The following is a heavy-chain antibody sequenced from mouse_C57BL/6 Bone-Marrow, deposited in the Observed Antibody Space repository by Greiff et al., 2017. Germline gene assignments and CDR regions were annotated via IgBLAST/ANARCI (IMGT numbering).Heavy chain of an antibody. J-gene: IGHJ2*01. V-gene: IGHV1-63*01. CDR1: GYTFTNYW. CDR3: ARHYGSSRGYGY. Sequence: QVQLQQSGAELVRPGTSVKMSCKASGYTFTNYWIGWAKQRPGHGLAWIGDIYPGGGYTNYNEKFKGKATLTADKSSSTAYLQFSSLTSEDSAIYSCARHYGSSRGYGYWGQGATLTGSS. D-gene: IGHD1-1*01. CDR2: IYPGGGYT.